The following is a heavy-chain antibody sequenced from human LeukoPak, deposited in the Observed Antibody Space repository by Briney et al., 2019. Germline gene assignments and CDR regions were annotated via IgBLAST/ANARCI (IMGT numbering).Heavy chain of an antibody. CDR1: GYTFTSHC. J-gene: IGHJ4*02. D-gene: IGHD6-19*01. V-gene: IGHV1-46*01. Sequence: GASVKVSCKASGYTFTSHCIHWVRQAPGQGLEWMGLIHPSDGVTTYAQNFQGRVTVTRDTSTSTVYMELSSLRSKDTAVYYCARDNIGSSGWTGLGYWGQGTLVTVSS. CDR3: ARDNIGSSGWTGLGY. CDR2: IHPSDGVT.